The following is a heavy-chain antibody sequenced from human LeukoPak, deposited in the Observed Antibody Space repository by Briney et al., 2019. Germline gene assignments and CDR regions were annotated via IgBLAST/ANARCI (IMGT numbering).Heavy chain of an antibody. D-gene: IGHD1-26*01. CDR1: GGSISSGGYS. CDR3: AAIPTYSGSYSNWFDP. CDR2: IYYSGST. Sequence: PSETLSLTCAVSGGSISSGGYSWSWIRQPPGKGLEWIGYIYYSGSTNYNPSLKSRVTISVDTSKNQFSLKLSSVTAADTAVYYCAAIPTYSGSYSNWFDPWGQGTLVTVSS. V-gene: IGHV4-61*08. J-gene: IGHJ5*02.